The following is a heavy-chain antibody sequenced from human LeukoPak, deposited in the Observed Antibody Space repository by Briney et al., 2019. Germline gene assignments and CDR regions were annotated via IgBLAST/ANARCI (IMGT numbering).Heavy chain of an antibody. V-gene: IGHV3-66*01. CDR3: ARDSPYASFYGSGSYYKSP. CDR1: GFTFSSYS. D-gene: IGHD3-10*01. J-gene: IGHJ5*02. CDR2: IYSDGRT. Sequence: GGSLRLSCAASGFTFSSYSMSWVRQAPGKGLDWVSAIYSDGRTNYADSVKGRFTISRDNTKNTMYLQMNSLRAEDTAVYYCARDSPYASFYGSGSYYKSPWGQGTLVTVSS.